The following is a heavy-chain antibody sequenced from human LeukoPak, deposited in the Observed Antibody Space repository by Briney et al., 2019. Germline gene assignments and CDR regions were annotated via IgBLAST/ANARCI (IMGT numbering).Heavy chain of an antibody. D-gene: IGHD6-19*01. Sequence: PGGSLRLSCAASGFTFSSYTMHWVRQAPGKGLEWVAVISYDGSNKYYADSVKGRFTISRDNSKNTLDVQMNSLRAEDTAVYYCASTYSSGWSKPFDYWGQGTLVTVSS. J-gene: IGHJ4*02. CDR3: ASTYSSGWSKPFDY. CDR1: GFTFSSYT. CDR2: ISYDGSNK. V-gene: IGHV3-30*01.